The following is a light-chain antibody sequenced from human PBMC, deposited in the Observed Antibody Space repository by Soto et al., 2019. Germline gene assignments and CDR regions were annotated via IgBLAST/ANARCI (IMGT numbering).Light chain of an antibody. CDR1: STDFVSYNR. CDR3: AAWDDSLSGLV. J-gene: IGLJ3*02. V-gene: IGLV2-18*01. CDR2: EAR. Sequence: QSALTQPPSVSGSPGQSVTISCTGTSTDFVSYNRVSWYQQPPGTAPKLIIYEARNRPSGVPDRFSGSKSGTSASLAISGLRSEDEADYYCAAWDDSLSGLVFGGGTKLTVL.